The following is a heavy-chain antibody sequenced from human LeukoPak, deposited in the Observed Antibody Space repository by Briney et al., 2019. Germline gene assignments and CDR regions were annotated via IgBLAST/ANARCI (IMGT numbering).Heavy chain of an antibody. J-gene: IGHJ4*02. CDR2: IKTDGSDK. Sequence: GGSLRLSCAASGFTFSSYWMSWVRQAPGKGLEWVTNIKTDGSDKSYVDSVKGRFTISRDNAKNSLYLQMNSLRVDDTAVYYCARERPNAAVALEYWGQGTLVTVSS. CDR1: GFTFSSYW. V-gene: IGHV3-7*01. CDR3: ARERPNAAVALEY. D-gene: IGHD6-19*01.